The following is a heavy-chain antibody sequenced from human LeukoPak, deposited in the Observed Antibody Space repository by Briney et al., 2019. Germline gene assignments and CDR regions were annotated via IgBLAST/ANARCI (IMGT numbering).Heavy chain of an antibody. CDR2: IKDDGSHT. V-gene: IGHV3-74*01. CDR3: ARGSGIITGIDE. CDR1: GFTFSSHW. Sequence: GGSLRLSCAASGFTFSSHWMHWVRQAPGKGLVWVSRIKDDGSHTNYADSVKGRFTISRDNAKNTLSLQMDSLRAEDTAVYYCARGSGIITGIDEWGQGTLVTVSS. D-gene: IGHD6-25*01. J-gene: IGHJ4*02.